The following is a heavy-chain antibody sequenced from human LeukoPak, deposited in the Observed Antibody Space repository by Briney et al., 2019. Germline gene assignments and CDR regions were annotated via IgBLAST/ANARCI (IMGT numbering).Heavy chain of an antibody. CDR3: ARVLSSSSYYYMDV. V-gene: IGHV4-59*01. D-gene: IGHD6-6*01. Sequence: SETLSLTCTVSGASISTYYWSWIRQPAGKGLEWIGYIYYSGSTNYNPSLKSRVTISVDTSKNQFSLKLSSVTAADTAVYYCARVLSSSSYYYMDVWGKGTTVTVSS. CDR1: GASISTYY. J-gene: IGHJ6*03. CDR2: IYYSGST.